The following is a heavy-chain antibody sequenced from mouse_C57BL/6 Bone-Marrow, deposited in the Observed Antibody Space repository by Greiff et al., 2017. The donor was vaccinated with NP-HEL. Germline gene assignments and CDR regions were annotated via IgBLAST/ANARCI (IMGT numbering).Heavy chain of an antibody. CDR1: GYTFTGYW. CDR3: ARGYYGSSWFAY. D-gene: IGHD1-1*01. Sequence: VQLQQSGAELMKPGASVKLSCKATGYTFTGYWIEWVKQRPGHGLEWIGEILPGSGSTNYNDKFKGKATFTADTSSNTAYMQLSSLTTEDSAIYYGARGYYGSSWFAYWGQGTLVTVSA. V-gene: IGHV1-9*01. CDR2: ILPGSGST. J-gene: IGHJ3*01.